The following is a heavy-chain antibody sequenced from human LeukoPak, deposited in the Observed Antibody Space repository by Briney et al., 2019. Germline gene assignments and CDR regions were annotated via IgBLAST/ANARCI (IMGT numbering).Heavy chain of an antibody. Sequence: PGGSLRLSCAASGFTFSSYGMHWVRQAPGRGLEWVAVIWYDGSNKYYADSVKGRFTISRDNSKNTLYLQVNSLRAEDTAVYYCAKSTYYYDSSGLGDYWGQGTLVTVSS. CDR3: AKSTYYYDSSGLGDY. J-gene: IGHJ4*02. CDR2: IWYDGSNK. D-gene: IGHD3-22*01. V-gene: IGHV3-33*06. CDR1: GFTFSSYG.